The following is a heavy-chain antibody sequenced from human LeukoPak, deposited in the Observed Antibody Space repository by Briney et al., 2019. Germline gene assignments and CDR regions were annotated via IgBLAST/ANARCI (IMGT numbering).Heavy chain of an antibody. V-gene: IGHV3-7*03. J-gene: IGHJ4*02. CDR2: IKQDGSEK. CDR1: GFTFSSCA. D-gene: IGHD1-1*01. Sequence: GGSLRLSCAASGFTFSSCAMSWVRQAPGKGLEWVANIKQDGSEKYYVDSVKGRFTISRDNAKNSLYLQMNSLRAEDTAVYYCARGTYRQNDWGQGTLVTVSS. CDR3: ARGTYRQND.